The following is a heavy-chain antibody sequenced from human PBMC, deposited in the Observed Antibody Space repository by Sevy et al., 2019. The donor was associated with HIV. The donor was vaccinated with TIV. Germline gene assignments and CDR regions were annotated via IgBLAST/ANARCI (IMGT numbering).Heavy chain of an antibody. D-gene: IGHD5-18*01. CDR3: ARAGTLYSGYTYGSIDF. Sequence: ASVKVSCKASGYTFTGDYMHWVRQTPGQGLAWMGWINPKRGDTKSAQRFQGRVTMTRDTSISTAYMELSRLRSDDTAVYYCARAGTLYSGYTYGSIDFWGQGTLVTVSS. J-gene: IGHJ4*02. V-gene: IGHV1-2*02. CDR1: GYTFTGDY. CDR2: INPKRGDT.